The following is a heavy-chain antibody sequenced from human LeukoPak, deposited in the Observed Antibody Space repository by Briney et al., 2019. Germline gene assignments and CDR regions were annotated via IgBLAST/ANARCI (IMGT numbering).Heavy chain of an antibody. J-gene: IGHJ6*03. Sequence: PSETLSLTCTVSGGSISSGSYYWSWIRQPAGKGLEWIGRIYTSGSTNYNPSLKSRVTISVDTSKNQFSLKLSSVTAADTAVYYCAREGLYGSGSYYNAPLTRHYYYMDVWGKGTTVTISS. V-gene: IGHV4-61*02. CDR3: AREGLYGSGSYYNAPLTRHYYYMDV. CDR1: GGSISSGSYY. CDR2: IYTSGST. D-gene: IGHD3-10*01.